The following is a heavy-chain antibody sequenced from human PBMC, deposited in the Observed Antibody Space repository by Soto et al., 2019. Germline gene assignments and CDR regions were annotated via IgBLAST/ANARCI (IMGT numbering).Heavy chain of an antibody. V-gene: IGHV3-13*01. CDR3: ARGQEVGSHFFDS. Sequence: EVQLVESGGNLVQPGGSLRLSCEASGFTFSGFDMHWVRQPTGKGLEWVSTIGTAGDTYYAVSVKGRFTISRDNAKHSLSLQMNSLRAGDTAVYFCARGQEVGSHFFDSWGQGTQVTVSS. J-gene: IGHJ4*02. D-gene: IGHD3-10*01. CDR1: GFTFSGFD. CDR2: IGTAGDT.